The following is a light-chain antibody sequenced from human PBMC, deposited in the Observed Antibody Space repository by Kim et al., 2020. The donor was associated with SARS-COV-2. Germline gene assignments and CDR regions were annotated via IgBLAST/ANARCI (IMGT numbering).Light chain of an antibody. CDR1: KLGDKY. J-gene: IGLJ1*01. CDR3: QAWDSSTAGGVYV. CDR2: QDS. V-gene: IGLV3-1*01. Sequence: GQTASITCSGDKLGDKYACWYQQKPGQSPVLVIYQDSKRPSGIPERFSGSNSGNTATLTISGTQAMDEADYYCQAWDSSTAGGVYVFGTGTKVTVL.